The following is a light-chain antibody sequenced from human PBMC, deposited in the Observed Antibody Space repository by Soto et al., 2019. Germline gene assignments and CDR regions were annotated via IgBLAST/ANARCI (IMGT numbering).Light chain of an antibody. CDR2: DDN. CDR1: SSNIGGNS. Sequence: SVLTRPPSVSAAPGQKVTISCSGSSSNIGGNSVSWYQQLPGTAPKLLIYDDNKRPSGIPDRFSGSMSGTSATLGITGFQTGDEADYYCGSWDSSLSAYVFGTGTKVTVL. J-gene: IGLJ1*01. V-gene: IGLV1-51*01. CDR3: GSWDSSLSAYV.